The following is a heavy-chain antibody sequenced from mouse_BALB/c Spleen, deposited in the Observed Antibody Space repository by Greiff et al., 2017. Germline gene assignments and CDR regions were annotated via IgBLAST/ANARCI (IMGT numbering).Heavy chain of an antibody. CDR3: ARLGGWIYYGSSVAY. V-gene: IGHV1-7*01. CDR1: GYTFTSYW. CDR2: INPSTGYT. Sequence: QVQLKESGAELAKPGASVKMSCKASGYTFTSYWMHWVKQRPGQGLEWIGYINPSTGYTEYNQKFKDKATLTADKSSSTAYMQLSSLTSEDSAVYYCARLGGWIYYGSSVAYWGQGTLVTVSA. D-gene: IGHD1-1*01. J-gene: IGHJ3*01.